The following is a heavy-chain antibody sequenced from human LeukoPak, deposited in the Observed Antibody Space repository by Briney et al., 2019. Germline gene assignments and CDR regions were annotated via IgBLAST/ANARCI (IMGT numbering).Heavy chain of an antibody. CDR1: GGSISSSSYY. D-gene: IGHD2-15*01. Sequence: PSETLSLTCTVSGGSISSSSYYWGWIRQPPGKGLEWIGSIYYSGRTNYNPSLKSRVTISVDTSKNQFSLKLSSVTAADTAVYYCARGVYCSGGSCYIPFDYWGQGTLVTVSS. V-gene: IGHV4-39*07. CDR3: ARGVYCSGGSCYIPFDY. CDR2: IYYSGRT. J-gene: IGHJ4*02.